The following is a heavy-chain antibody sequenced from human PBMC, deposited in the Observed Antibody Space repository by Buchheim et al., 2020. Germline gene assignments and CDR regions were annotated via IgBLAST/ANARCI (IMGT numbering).Heavy chain of an antibody. CDR3: AKRTNPNGSGSYYNYYYYYGMDV. CDR1: GFTFSSYA. V-gene: IGHV3-23*01. D-gene: IGHD3-10*01. CDR2: ISGSGGST. J-gene: IGHJ6*02. Sequence: EVQLLESGGGLVQPGGSLRLSCAASGFTFSSYAMSWVRQAPGKGLEWVSAISGSGGSTYYAASVKGRFTISRDNSKNTLYLQMNSLRAEDTAVYYCAKRTNPNGSGSYYNYYYYYGMDVWGQGTT.